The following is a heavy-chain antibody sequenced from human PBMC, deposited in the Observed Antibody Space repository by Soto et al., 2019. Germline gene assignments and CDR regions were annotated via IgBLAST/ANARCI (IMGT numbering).Heavy chain of an antibody. CDR1: GYTFTGYY. CDR3: ARATCHYVWGSYRYTYYYYGMDV. CDR2: INPNSGGT. D-gene: IGHD3-16*02. J-gene: IGHJ6*02. Sequence: GASVKVSCKASGYTFTGYYIHWVRQAPGQGLEWMGWINPNSGGTNYAQKFQGRVTMTRDTSISTAYMELSRLRSDDTAVYYCARATCHYVWGSYRYTYYYYGMDVWGQGTTVTVYS. V-gene: IGHV1-2*02.